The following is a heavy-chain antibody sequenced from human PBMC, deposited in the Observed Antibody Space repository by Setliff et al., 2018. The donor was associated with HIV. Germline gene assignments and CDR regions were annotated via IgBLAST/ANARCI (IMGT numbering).Heavy chain of an antibody. CDR1: GFTFSSHW. J-gene: IGHJ4*02. Sequence: GGSLRLSCEASGFTFSSHWMSWVRQAPGKGLEWVANIRQDGSEKYYVDSVKGRFTISRDNAGNSLDLLMSGLSTEDSAVYYCAAVFTGVPGRSLDYWGQGTLVTVSS. CDR3: AAVFTGVPGRSLDY. D-gene: IGHD6-19*01. CDR2: IRQDGSEK. V-gene: IGHV3-7*01.